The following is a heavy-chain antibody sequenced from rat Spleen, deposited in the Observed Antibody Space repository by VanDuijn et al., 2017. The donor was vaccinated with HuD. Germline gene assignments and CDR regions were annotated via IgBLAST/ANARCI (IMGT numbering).Heavy chain of an antibody. CDR2: IINIGGDT. D-gene: IGHD4-3*01. CDR1: GFTFSNYY. V-gene: IGHV5-25*01. Sequence: EVQLVESDGGLVQPGRSLKLSCATSGFTFSNYYMAWVRQAPTKGLEWVASIINIGGDTYYSDSVKGRFTVSRDNAKSTLYLQMNSLRSEDTATYFCARLGGLRNWFAYWGQGTLVTVSS. CDR3: ARLGGLRNWFAY. J-gene: IGHJ3*01.